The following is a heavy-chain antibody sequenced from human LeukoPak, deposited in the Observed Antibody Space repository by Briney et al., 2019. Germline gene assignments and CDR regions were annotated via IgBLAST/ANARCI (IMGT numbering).Heavy chain of an antibody. Sequence: GGSLRLSCAASGFSISTYWIHWVRQAPGKGLVWVSRINPDGSTTYYADSVKGRITISRDNAKNTLYLQMNSLRAEDTAVYYCVRGVADSYGQFDNWGQGTLVAVSS. CDR3: VRGVADSYGQFDN. CDR2: INPDGSTT. D-gene: IGHD3-10*01. J-gene: IGHJ4*02. CDR1: GFSISTYW. V-gene: IGHV3-74*01.